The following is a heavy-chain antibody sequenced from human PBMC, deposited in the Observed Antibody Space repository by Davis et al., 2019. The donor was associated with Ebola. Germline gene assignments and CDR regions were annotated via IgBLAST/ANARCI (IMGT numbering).Heavy chain of an antibody. CDR2: INHSGST. D-gene: IGHD3-3*01. CDR1: GGSFSGYY. CDR3: AREGPQLGFLEWLPNYYYGMDV. J-gene: IGHJ6*02. V-gene: IGHV4-34*01. Sequence: SETLSLTCAVYGGSFSGYYWSWIRQPPGKGLEWIGEINHSGSTNYNPSLKSRVTISVDTSKNQFSLKLSSVTAADTAVYYCAREGPQLGFLEWLPNYYYGMDVWGQGTTVTVSS.